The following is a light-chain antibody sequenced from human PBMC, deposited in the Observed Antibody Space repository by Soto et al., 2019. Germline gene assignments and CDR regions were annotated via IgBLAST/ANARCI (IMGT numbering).Light chain of an antibody. CDR3: GTWDSSLSALYV. CDR2: ENN. V-gene: IGLV1-51*02. CDR1: SSNIGNNY. J-gene: IGLJ1*01. Sequence: QSVLTQPPSVSEAPGQKVTISCSGSSSNIGNNYVSWYQQLPGTAPKLLIYENNKRPSGIPDRFSGSKSGTSATLGITGLQTGHEADYYCGTWDSSLSALYVFETGTKVTVL.